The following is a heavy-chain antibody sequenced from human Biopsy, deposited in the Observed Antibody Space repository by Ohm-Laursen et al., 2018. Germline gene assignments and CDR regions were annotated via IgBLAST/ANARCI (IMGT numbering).Heavy chain of an antibody. CDR2: IFPIVGTE. CDR3: ARGSGSYSRVMDV. J-gene: IGHJ6*02. CDR1: GDTSRNSA. Sequence: SSVKVSCKASGDTSRNSAINWVRQAPGQGLEWVGRIFPIVGTEDHALKFKDRITINAYESTNTAYMELSSLRSEDTAIYYCARGSGSYSRVMDVWGRGTTVIVSS. D-gene: IGHD3-10*01. V-gene: IGHV1-69*11.